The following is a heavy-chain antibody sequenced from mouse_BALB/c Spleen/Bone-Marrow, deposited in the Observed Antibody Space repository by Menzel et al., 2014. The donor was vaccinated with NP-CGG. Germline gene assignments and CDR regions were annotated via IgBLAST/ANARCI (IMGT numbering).Heavy chain of an antibody. V-gene: IGHV1-85*01. J-gene: IGHJ2*01. CDR2: IFPGNGST. CDR1: GYTFTNYD. CDR3: ARSNSISTATDY. Sequence: QVQLQQSGAELVKPGASVKLSCKASGYTFTNYDINWVRQRPEQGLEWIGWIFPGNGSTNYNEKFKGKATLTTDKSPSTAYMQLSRLTSEDSAVYFCARSNSISTATDYWGQGTTLTVSS. D-gene: IGHD1-2*01.